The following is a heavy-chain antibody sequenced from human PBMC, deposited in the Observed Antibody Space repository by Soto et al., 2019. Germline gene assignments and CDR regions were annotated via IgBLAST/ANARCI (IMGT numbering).Heavy chain of an antibody. D-gene: IGHD6-6*01. J-gene: IGHJ4*02. Sequence: SEALSVTCTVSGGSISSDDYYWSWIRQAPGKGLEWIGYIYYNGRTDYNPSLKIRVIISIDTSKNQFSLNLNSVSAADMAVYYCGRDRSNSPEYFDYWGQGTPVPVSS. CDR3: GRDRSNSPEYFDY. CDR1: GGSISSDDYY. V-gene: IGHV4-30-4*01. CDR2: IYYNGRT.